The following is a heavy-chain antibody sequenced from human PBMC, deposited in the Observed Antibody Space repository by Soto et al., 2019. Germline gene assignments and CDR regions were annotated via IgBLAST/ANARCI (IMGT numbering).Heavy chain of an antibody. CDR2: ISYDGSNK. V-gene: IGHV3-30-3*01. CDR3: ARDFDAAGPPYYFDY. CDR1: GFTFSSYA. D-gene: IGHD6-13*01. J-gene: IGHJ4*02. Sequence: HPWGSLRLSCAASGFTFSSYAMRCCGQSPFKGLEWVAVISYDGSNKYYADSVKGRFTISRDNSKNTLYLQMNSLRAEDTAVYYCARDFDAAGPPYYFDYWGQGTLVTVSS.